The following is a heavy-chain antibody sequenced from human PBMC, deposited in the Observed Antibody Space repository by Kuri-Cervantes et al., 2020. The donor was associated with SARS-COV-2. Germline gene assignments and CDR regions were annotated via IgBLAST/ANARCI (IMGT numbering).Heavy chain of an antibody. J-gene: IGHJ6*02. V-gene: IGHV3-30*06. CDR3: AKPGSVRGIIREDHYGLDV. Sequence: GESLKISCVASEFNFRYYGMYWVRQAPGKGLEWVAHISHDGRDTHFRESVKGRFTVSRDNSKNPLYLQMNSLRLEDTGVYFCAKPGSVRGIIREDHYGLDVWGQGTTVTVSS. D-gene: IGHD3-10*01. CDR2: ISHDGRDT. CDR1: EFNFRYYG.